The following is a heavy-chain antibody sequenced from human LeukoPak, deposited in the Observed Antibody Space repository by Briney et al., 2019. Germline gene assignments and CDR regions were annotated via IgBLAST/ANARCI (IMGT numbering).Heavy chain of an antibody. CDR3: ARIFGVAQGWFDP. V-gene: IGHV4-4*07. J-gene: IGHJ5*02. Sequence: SETLSLTCNVSGASINTYYWSWIRQSAGGGLEFIGRVYTSGSPDYNPSLKSRVTISVDTSKNQFSLKLSSVTAADTAVYYCARIFGVAQGWFDPWGQGTLVTVSS. CDR1: GASINTYY. CDR2: VYTSGSP. D-gene: IGHD3-3*01.